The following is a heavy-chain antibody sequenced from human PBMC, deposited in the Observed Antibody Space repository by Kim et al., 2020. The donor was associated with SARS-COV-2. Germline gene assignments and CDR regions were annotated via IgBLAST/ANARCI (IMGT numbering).Heavy chain of an antibody. CDR1: GFTFSSYG. CDR2: ISYDGSNK. V-gene: IGHV3-30*18. D-gene: IGHD6-13*01. CDR3: AKDQNSSSCYNYYYGM. Sequence: GGSLRLSCAASGFTFSSYGMHWVRQAPGKGLEWVAVISYDGSNKYYADSVKGRFTISRDNSKNTLYLQMNSLRAEETAGYDCAKDQNSSSCYNYYYGM. J-gene: IGHJ6*01.